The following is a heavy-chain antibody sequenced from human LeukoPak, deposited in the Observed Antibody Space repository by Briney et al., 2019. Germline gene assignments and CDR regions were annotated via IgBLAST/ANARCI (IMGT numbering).Heavy chain of an antibody. J-gene: IGHJ3*02. D-gene: IGHD2-21*02. Sequence: SETLSLTCTVSGGSISSGSYYWSWIRQPAGKGLEWIGRIYTSGSTNYNPSLKSRVTISVDTSKNQFSLKLSSVTAADTAVYYCARVGVVTAIQIWGQGTMVTVSS. CDR3: ARVGVVTAIQI. CDR1: GGSISSGSYY. V-gene: IGHV4-61*02. CDR2: IYTSGST.